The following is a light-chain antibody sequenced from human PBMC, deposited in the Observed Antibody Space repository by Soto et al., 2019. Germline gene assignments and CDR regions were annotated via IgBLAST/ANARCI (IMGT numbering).Light chain of an antibody. J-gene: IGKJ1*01. CDR3: QQTNTKPWA. V-gene: IGKV1-39*01. CDR1: QTMNNY. CDR2: GAS. Sequence: DIQLTQSPSSLSASVGDRVTITCRASQTMNNYLNWYQQKPGKAPNLLIYGASSLQSGVPSRFSGSGFGTDFTLTITILQPEDFATYYCQQTNTKPWAFGQGTRVEVK.